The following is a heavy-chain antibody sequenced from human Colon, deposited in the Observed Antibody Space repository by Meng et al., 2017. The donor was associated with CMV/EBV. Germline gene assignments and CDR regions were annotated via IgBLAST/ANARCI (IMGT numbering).Heavy chain of an antibody. V-gene: IGHV3-74*01. CDR2: RNGEGTDT. CDR1: GCAVNNAR. D-gene: IGHD1-26*01. J-gene: IGHJ4*02. Sequence: GCAVNNARWHRDLQDQGKGRVRLSQRNGEGTDTAYADSVGSRFTISRDNDKNTLYLQMSGPGAEDTAVYYCARSGVLFALDYWGQGTLVTVSS. CDR3: ARSGVLFALDY.